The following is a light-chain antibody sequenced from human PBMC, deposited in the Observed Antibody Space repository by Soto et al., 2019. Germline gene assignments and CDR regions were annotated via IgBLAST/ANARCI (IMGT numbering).Light chain of an antibody. CDR2: DVS. Sequence: QSALTQPASVSGSPGQSITISCTGTSSEVGGYNYVSWYQQHPGKAPKLMIYDVSNRPSGVSNRFSGSKSGNTASLTISGLQAEDEADYYCSSYTSSGTLVVFGGGTKLTVL. CDR3: SSYTSSGTLVV. V-gene: IGLV2-14*01. CDR1: SSEVGGYNY. J-gene: IGLJ2*01.